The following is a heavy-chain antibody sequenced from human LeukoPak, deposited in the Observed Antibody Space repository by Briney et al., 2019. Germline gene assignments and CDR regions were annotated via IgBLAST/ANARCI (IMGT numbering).Heavy chain of an antibody. V-gene: IGHV3-11*01. CDR2: IGVAV. D-gene: IGHD2-8*01. J-gene: IGHJ4*02. Sequence: PGGSLRLSCAASGFSLSDYYMSWIRQAPGMGLEWVAYIGVAVNSAGSVSGRFTISRDSATNSVHLQMNSLRVEDAAVYYCARHRLDASRFQADFDYWGQGTLVTASS. CDR3: ARHRLDASRFQADFDY. CDR1: GFSLSDYY.